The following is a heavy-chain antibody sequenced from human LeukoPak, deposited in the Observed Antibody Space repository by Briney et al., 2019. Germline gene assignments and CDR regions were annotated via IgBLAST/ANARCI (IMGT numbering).Heavy chain of an antibody. CDR3: ARKATAATYFDY. J-gene: IGHJ4*02. CDR2: IYTSGIT. Sequence: SETLSLPCTVSGGSISRYYWSWIRHPAGRGLEWIGRIYTSGITNYNPSLKSRVTMSVDTSKNQFSLKLTSVTAADTAVYFCARKATAATYFDYWGQGTLVTVSS. V-gene: IGHV4-4*07. D-gene: IGHD2-15*01. CDR1: GGSISRYY.